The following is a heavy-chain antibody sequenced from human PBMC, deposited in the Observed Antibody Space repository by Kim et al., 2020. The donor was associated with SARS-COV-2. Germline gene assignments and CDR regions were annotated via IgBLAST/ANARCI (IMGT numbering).Heavy chain of an antibody. J-gene: IGHJ6*02. Sequence: SVKVSCKASGGTFSSYDISWVRQAPGQGLEWMGGIIPIFGTANYAQKFQGRVTITADESTRTAYMELSSLRSEDTAVYYCATGGDEIDGYGMDVWGQGTTVTVSS. D-gene: IGHD3-10*01. CDR2: IIPIFGTA. CDR3: ATGGDEIDGYGMDV. V-gene: IGHV1-69*13. CDR1: GGTFSSYD.